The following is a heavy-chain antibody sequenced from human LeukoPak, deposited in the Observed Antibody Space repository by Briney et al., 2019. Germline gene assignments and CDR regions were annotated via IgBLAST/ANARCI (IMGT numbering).Heavy chain of an antibody. CDR2: IYYSGST. J-gene: IGHJ4*02. V-gene: IGHV4-59*01. CDR1: GGSISSYY. CDR3: ARNLGAAAGNFDY. Sequence: SETLSLTCTVSGGSISSYYWSWIRQPPGKGLEWIGYIYYSGSTNYNPSLKSRVTISVDTSKNQFSLKLSSVTAADTAVYYCARNLGAAAGNFDYWGQGTLVTVSS. D-gene: IGHD6-13*01.